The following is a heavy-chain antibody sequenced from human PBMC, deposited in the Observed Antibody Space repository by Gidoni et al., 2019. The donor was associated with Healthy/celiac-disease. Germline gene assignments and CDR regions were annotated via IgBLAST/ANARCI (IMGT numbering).Heavy chain of an antibody. V-gene: IGHV3-30-3*01. J-gene: IGHJ4*02. CDR2: ISYDGSNK. D-gene: IGHD6-13*01. Sequence: QVQLVESGGGVVQPGRSLRLSCAASGFTFSRYAMHWVRQAPGKGLEWVAVISYDGSNKYYADSVKGRFTISRDNSKNTLYLQMNSLRAEDTAVYYCARDQAAGTHYFDYWGQGTLVTVSS. CDR3: ARDQAAGTHYFDY. CDR1: GFTFSRYA.